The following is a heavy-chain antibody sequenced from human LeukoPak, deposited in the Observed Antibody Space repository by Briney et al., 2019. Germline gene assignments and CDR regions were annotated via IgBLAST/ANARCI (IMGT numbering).Heavy chain of an antibody. CDR2: INHSGST. D-gene: IGHD3-22*01. Sequence: PSETLSLTCAVYGGSFSGYYWSWIRQPPGKGLEWIGGINHSGSTNYNPSLKSRVTISVDTSKNQFSLKLSSVTAADTAVYYCARRRYYDGSGYLEWGQGTLLSVSS. J-gene: IGHJ1*01. CDR3: ARRRYYDGSGYLE. CDR1: GGSFSGYY. V-gene: IGHV4-34*01.